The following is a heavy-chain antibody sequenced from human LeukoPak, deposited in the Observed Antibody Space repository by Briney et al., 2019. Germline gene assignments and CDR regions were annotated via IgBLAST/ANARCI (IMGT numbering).Heavy chain of an antibody. CDR3: ARIGYSYGPPGYYYYMDV. CDR2: INQDGSEK. CDR1: GFTFSSYL. Sequence: GGSLRLSCAASGFTFSSYLMSWVRQAPGKGLEWVANINQDGSEKYYVDSVKGRFTISRDNAKNSLYLQMNSLRAEDTAVYYCARIGYSYGPPGYYYYMDVWGKGTTVTISS. V-gene: IGHV3-7*01. D-gene: IGHD5-18*01. J-gene: IGHJ6*03.